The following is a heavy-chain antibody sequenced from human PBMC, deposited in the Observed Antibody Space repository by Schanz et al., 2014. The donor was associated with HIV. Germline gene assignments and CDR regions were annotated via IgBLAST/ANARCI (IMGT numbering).Heavy chain of an antibody. V-gene: IGHV1-69*01. D-gene: IGHD4-17*01. CDR2: IIPIFGTA. CDR1: GGTFSSYG. Sequence: QVQLVQSGAEVKKPGSSVKVSCKASGGTFSSYGISWVRQAPGQGLEWMGGIIPIFGTANFAQKFQGRVTITADESTSTTYMELSSLRSGDTAIYYCARSRYGDYPYYFDYWGQGTRVIVSS. J-gene: IGHJ4*02. CDR3: ARSRYGDYPYYFDY.